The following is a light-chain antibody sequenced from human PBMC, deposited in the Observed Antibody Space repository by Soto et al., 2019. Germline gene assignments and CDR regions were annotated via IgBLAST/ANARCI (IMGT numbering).Light chain of an antibody. CDR2: AAS. CDR1: QTIDRY. V-gene: IGKV1-39*01. CDR3: QQSYNAPFN. J-gene: IGKJ3*01. Sequence: DIQMTQSPSSLSASVGDTVTITCRASQTIDRYLNWFQQKSGQAPKLLMNAASTLRSGVPSRFSTSGSGTDFTLTISSLQTEDYSTYYCQQSYNAPFNFGPGTKVDIQ.